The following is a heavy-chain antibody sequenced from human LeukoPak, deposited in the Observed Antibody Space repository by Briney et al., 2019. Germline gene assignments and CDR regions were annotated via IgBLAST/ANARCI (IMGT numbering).Heavy chain of an antibody. Sequence: ASVKVSCKASGYTFTGYYMHWVRQAPGQGLEWMGWIKPNSGGTNYAQKFQGRVTMTRDTSISTAYMELSRLRSDDTAVYYCARGACSSTSCYFVAGNWFDPWGQGTLVTVSS. V-gene: IGHV1-2*02. D-gene: IGHD2-2*01. J-gene: IGHJ5*02. CDR3: ARGACSSTSCYFVAGNWFDP. CDR1: GYTFTGYY. CDR2: IKPNSGGT.